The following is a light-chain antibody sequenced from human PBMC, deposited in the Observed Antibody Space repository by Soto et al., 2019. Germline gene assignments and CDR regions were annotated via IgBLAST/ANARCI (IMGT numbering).Light chain of an antibody. CDR1: QGISGY. CDR2: TAS. V-gene: IGKV1-9*01. CDR3: QQLNSFPIT. J-gene: IGKJ5*01. Sequence: DIQLTQSPSFLSASVGDRVTITCRTSQGISGYLAWYQQKPGKAPKLLIYTASILQTGVPTRFGGSRSGTEFTLTVSSLQPEDFATYYCQQLNSFPITFGQGTRLEIK.